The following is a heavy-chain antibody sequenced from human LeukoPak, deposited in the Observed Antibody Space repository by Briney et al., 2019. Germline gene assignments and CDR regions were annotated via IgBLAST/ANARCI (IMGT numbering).Heavy chain of an antibody. D-gene: IGHD3-3*01. CDR2: IYYSGST. Sequence: TLSLTCTVSGGSISSGGYYWRWIRQHPGKGLEGIGYIYYSGSTYYNPSLKSRVTISVDTPKNQFSLKLSSVTAADTAVYYCARAGYYDFWSGDYTGYYFYYWGQGTLVTVSS. J-gene: IGHJ4*02. CDR3: ARAGYYDFWSGDYTGYYFYY. CDR1: GGSISSGGYY. V-gene: IGHV4-31*03.